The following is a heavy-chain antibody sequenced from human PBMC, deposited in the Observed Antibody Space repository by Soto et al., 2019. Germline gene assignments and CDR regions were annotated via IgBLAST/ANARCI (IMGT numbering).Heavy chain of an antibody. CDR1: GGTIDTYC. J-gene: IGHJ4*02. D-gene: IGHD1-20*01. CDR3: ARSITGTTDY. CDR2: IYYSGST. Sequence: TSETLCLTCNVAGGTIDTYCWSWIRKPPGKGLECIGNIYYSGSTNYNPSLQSRVTISVDTSKNQFSLKLNSVTAADTAVYYCARSITGTTDYWGQGTLVTVPQ. V-gene: IGHV4-59*08.